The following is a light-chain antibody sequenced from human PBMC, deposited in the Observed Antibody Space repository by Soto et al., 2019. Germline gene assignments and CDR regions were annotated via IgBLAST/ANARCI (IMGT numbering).Light chain of an antibody. Sequence: QLVLTQSPSASASLGASVKLTCTLTSGHSTYASAWHQQQPETGPRYLMQLNGDGSHRKGDGIPDRFSGSSSGAERHLIISRHQDEEEADYYCPSGGTAIHDVIFGGGTKLTVL. CDR3: PSGGTAIHDVI. V-gene: IGLV4-69*01. CDR1: SGHSTYA. J-gene: IGLJ2*01. CDR2: LNGDGSH.